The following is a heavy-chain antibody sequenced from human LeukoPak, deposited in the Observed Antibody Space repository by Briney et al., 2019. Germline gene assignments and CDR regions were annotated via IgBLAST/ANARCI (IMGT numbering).Heavy chain of an antibody. D-gene: IGHD6-13*01. CDR3: AKGALRGHSSSWYGDF. CDR2: LHSGGST. J-gene: IGHJ4*02. V-gene: IGHV3-53*01. CDR1: GFIVSNNY. Sequence: GGSLRLSCAASGFIVSNNYMSWVRQAPGKGLEWVSVLHSGGSTYYTDSVKGRFTISRDNSKNTVYLQMNRLRAEDTAVYYCAKGALRGHSSSWYGDFWGQGTLVTVSS.